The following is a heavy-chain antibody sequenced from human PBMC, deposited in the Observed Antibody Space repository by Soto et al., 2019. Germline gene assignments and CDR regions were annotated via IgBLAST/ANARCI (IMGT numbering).Heavy chain of an antibody. CDR2: ISSGSTTI. CDR3: PRDFPRDTGWFY. Sequence: EVQLVESGGGLVQPGGSLRLSCAASGFTFSSYSMNWVRQAPGKGLEWVAYISSGSTTIYYADSVKGRFTISRDNAKNCLYLQMNSLRAEDTTVYYCPRDFPRDTGWFYGGQETLVTVSS. CDR1: GFTFSSYS. V-gene: IGHV3-48*01. J-gene: IGHJ4*02. D-gene: IGHD6-19*01.